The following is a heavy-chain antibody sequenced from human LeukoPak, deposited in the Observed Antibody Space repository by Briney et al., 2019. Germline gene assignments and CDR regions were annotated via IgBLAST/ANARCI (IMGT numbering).Heavy chain of an antibody. V-gene: IGHV4-30-4*01. D-gene: IGHD2-2*01. Sequence: PSETLSLTCTVSGGSISSGDYYWSWLRQPPGKGLEWIGYIYYSGSTYYNPSLKSRVIISRDTSKNQFSLKLNSVTAADTAVYYCARTLIIVVPAALFDPWGQGTLVTVSS. CDR3: ARTLIIVVPAALFDP. CDR1: GGSISSGDYY. CDR2: IYYSGST. J-gene: IGHJ5*02.